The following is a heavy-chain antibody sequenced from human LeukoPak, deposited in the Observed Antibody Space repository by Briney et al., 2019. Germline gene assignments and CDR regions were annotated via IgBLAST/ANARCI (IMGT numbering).Heavy chain of an antibody. V-gene: IGHV4-59*08. CDR2: IYDSGST. CDR1: GGSISSYY. D-gene: IGHD3-9*01. CDR3: ATQERIYDVLTAYYNPKYFFDH. Sequence: KPSETLSLTCTVSGGSISSYYWSWIRQSPGKGLEWIGYIYDSGSTNYNPSLKGRVTISVDTSKTQFSLQLSSVTAADTAVYYCATQERIYDVLTAYYNPKYFFDHWSQGTLVTVSS. J-gene: IGHJ4*02.